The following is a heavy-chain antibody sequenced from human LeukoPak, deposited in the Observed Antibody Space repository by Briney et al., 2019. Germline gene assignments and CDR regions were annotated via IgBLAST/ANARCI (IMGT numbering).Heavy chain of an antibody. CDR1: GFTFSSYS. CDR3: ARDYQDSSGYFPTYYYMDV. D-gene: IGHD3-22*01. Sequence: GGSLRLSCAASGFTFSSYSMNWVRQAPGKGLEWVSYISSSSSTIYYADSVKGRFTISRDNAKNSLYLQMNSLRAEDTAVYFCARDYQDSSGYFPTYYYMDVWGKGTTVTVSS. V-gene: IGHV3-48*01. J-gene: IGHJ6*03. CDR2: ISSSSSTI.